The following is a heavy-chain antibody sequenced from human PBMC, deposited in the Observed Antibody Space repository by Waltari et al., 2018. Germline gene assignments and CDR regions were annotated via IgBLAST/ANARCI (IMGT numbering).Heavy chain of an antibody. Sequence: VPPGGSLRLSCAAAGFTFSSYGMHWVRQAPGKGLEWVAFIRYDGSNKYYADSVKGRFTISRDNSKNTLYLQMSSLRAEDTAVYYCAKGGYCSSTSCYIDPYGYFDYWGQGTLVTVSS. CDR3: AKGGYCSSTSCYIDPYGYFDY. J-gene: IGHJ4*02. CDR2: IRYDGSNK. CDR1: GFTFSSYG. D-gene: IGHD2-2*01. V-gene: IGHV3-30*02.